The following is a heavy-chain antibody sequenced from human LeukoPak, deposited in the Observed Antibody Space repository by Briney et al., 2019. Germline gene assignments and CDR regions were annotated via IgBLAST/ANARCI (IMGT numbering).Heavy chain of an antibody. J-gene: IGHJ4*02. CDR2: ISGSGGGT. V-gene: IGHV3-23*01. CDR3: AKDGSGSYYYFDY. D-gene: IGHD3-10*01. CDR1: GFTFSSYG. Sequence: GGTLRLSCAASGFTFSSYGMSWVRQAPGKGLEWVSAISGSGGGTYYADSVKGRFTISRDNSKNTLYLQMNSLRAEDTAVYYCAKDGSGSYYYFDYWGQGTLVTVSS.